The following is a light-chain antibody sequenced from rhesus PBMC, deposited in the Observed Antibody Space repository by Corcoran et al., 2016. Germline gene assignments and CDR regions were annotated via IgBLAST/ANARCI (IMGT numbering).Light chain of an antibody. Sequence: SDLTQPPSVSVSPGRTARITCRGDNFGHKDVYWYQQKISQAPVLVISYAGERAPGIPERISASKSGDNATLTISGVEAGDEADYYCQVWDNNTERYIFGDRTRLTAL. J-gene: IGLJ1*01. CDR2: YAG. V-gene: IGLV3-36*02. CDR3: QVWDNNTERYI. CDR1: NFGHKD.